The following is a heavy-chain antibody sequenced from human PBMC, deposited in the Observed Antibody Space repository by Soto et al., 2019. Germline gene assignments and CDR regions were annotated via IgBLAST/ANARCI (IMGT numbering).Heavy chain of an antibody. D-gene: IGHD3-22*01. J-gene: IGHJ4*02. Sequence: GGSLRLSCAASGFTFSSYGMHWVRQAPGKGLEWVAVISYDGSNKYYADSVKGRFTISRDNSKNTLYLQMNSLRAEDTAVYYCAKEKRPGSYYDSSGYSVWGQGTLVTVSS. CDR2: ISYDGSNK. CDR3: AKEKRPGSYYDSSGYSV. V-gene: IGHV3-30*18. CDR1: GFTFSSYG.